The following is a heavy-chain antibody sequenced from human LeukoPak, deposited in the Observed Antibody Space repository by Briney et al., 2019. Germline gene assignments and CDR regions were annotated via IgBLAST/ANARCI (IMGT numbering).Heavy chain of an antibody. V-gene: IGHV5-51*01. CDR3: GMSGDRVPLQDDVFDV. Sequence: GESLKISCKVSGYSFTSYCIGWVRQMPGKGLEWMGIIYPGDSGPTYSPSFQGQVTISVDKSNNTAYLQWSSLQASDTAMYYCGMSGDRVPLQDDVFDVWGQGTMVTIST. J-gene: IGHJ3*01. D-gene: IGHD1-26*01. CDR2: IYPGDSGP. CDR1: GYSFTSYC.